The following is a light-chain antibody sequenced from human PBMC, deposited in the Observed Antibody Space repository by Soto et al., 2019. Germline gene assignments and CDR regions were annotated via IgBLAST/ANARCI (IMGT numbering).Light chain of an antibody. CDR2: GAS. CDR3: QQDGSSRT. CDR1: QSVSSSY. Sequence: EIVLTQSPGTLSLSPGERATLSCRASQSVSSSYLAWYQQKPGQAPRLLIYGASSSATGIPDRFSGSGSGTDFTLTISRLEPEDFAVYYCQQDGSSRTFGQGTKVEIK. V-gene: IGKV3-20*01. J-gene: IGKJ1*01.